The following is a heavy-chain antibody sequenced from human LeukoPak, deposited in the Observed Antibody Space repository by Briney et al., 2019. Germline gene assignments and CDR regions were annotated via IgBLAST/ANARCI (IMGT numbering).Heavy chain of an antibody. D-gene: IGHD3-16*01. J-gene: IGHJ4*02. Sequence: GSVKDSCKASGYTFTGYYMHWVRQAPGQGVEWVGWINHNSGGTNYAQKFQGRVIMARDTYISTAYMELSRLRSDDTAVYYCAREWSNSSGELWEPYYFDYWGQGTLVTVSS. CDR2: INHNSGGT. CDR3: AREWSNSSGELWEPYYFDY. V-gene: IGHV1-2*02. CDR1: GYTFTGYY.